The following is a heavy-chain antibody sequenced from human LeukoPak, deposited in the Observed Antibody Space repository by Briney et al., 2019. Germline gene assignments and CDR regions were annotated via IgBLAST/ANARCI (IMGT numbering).Heavy chain of an antibody. CDR3: ARNNWFGEFENWFDP. V-gene: IGHV3-21*01. J-gene: IGHJ5*02. CDR2: ISSSSSYI. CDR1: GFTFSSYE. D-gene: IGHD3-10*01. Sequence: GGSLRLSCAASGFTFSSYEMNWVRQAPGKGPEWVSSISSSSSYIYYADSMKGRFTISRDNAKNSLYLQMNSLRAEDTAVYYCARNNWFGEFENWFDPWGQGTLVTVSS.